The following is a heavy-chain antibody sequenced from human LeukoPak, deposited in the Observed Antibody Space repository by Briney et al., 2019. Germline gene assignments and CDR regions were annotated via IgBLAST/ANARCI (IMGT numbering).Heavy chain of an antibody. D-gene: IGHD5-12*01. J-gene: IGHJ4*02. CDR3: AKDNWVATRGHYGFDS. Sequence: GGSLRLSCAASGFSFDDFAMHWVRQAPAKGLECVSLISGDGGSTYHADSVKGRFSISRDNSKNSLYLQMNSLRVEDTALYYCAKDNWVATRGHYGFDSWGQGTLVTVSS. CDR2: ISGDGGST. V-gene: IGHV3-43*02. CDR1: GFSFDDFA.